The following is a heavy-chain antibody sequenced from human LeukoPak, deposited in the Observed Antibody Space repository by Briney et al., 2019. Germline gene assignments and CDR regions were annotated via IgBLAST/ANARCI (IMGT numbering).Heavy chain of an antibody. J-gene: IGHJ6*02. Sequence: PGGSLRLSCAASGFTVSSNYMSWVRQAPGKGLEWVSVIYSGGSTYYADSVKGRFTISRDNSTNTLYLQMNSLRAEDTAVYYCARDSPDTAMDGWYYYGMDVWGQGTTVTVSS. V-gene: IGHV3-66*02. CDR2: IYSGGST. D-gene: IGHD5-18*01. CDR1: GFTVSSNY. CDR3: ARDSPDTAMDGWYYYGMDV.